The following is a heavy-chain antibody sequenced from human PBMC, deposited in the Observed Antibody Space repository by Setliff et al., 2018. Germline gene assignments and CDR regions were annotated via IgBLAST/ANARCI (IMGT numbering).Heavy chain of an antibody. J-gene: IGHJ4*02. CDR1: GYSFTSYW. CDR2: IYPGDSDT. CDR3: ARLATDYGDYESLNYFDY. D-gene: IGHD4-17*01. V-gene: IGHV5-51*01. Sequence: PGESLTISCKGSGYSFTSYWIGWVRQMPGKGPEWMGIIYPGDSDTRYSPSFQGQVTISADKSISTAYLQWSSLKASDTAMYYCARLATDYGDYESLNYFDYWGQGTLVTVSS.